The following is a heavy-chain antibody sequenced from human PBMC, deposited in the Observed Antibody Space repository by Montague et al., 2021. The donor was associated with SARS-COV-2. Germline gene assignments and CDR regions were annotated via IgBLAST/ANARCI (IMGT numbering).Heavy chain of an antibody. J-gene: IGHJ4*02. D-gene: IGHD2-21*02. CDR1: GFSVSTKY. V-gene: IGHV3-53*01. Sequence: SLRLSCATSGFSVSTKYMNWIRQAPGRGLEWVSVLYSDGSTRYADSVKGRFTIFRDNPKSTLHLQMNNLRAEDTAVYYCARGDHYDYFNHWGQGTLVTVSS. CDR2: LYSDGST. CDR3: ARGDHYDYFNH.